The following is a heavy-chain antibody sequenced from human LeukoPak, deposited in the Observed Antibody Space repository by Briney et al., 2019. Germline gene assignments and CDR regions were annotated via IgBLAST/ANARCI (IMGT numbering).Heavy chain of an antibody. CDR2: IKSKTDGGTT. Sequence: GGSLRLSCAASGFTFSNAWMNWVRQAPGKGLEWVGRIKSKTDGGTTDYAAPVKGRFTISGDDSKNTLYLQMNSLKTEDTAVYYCTTGVSIVVVPGFDYWGQGTLVTVSS. J-gene: IGHJ4*02. V-gene: IGHV3-15*07. D-gene: IGHD2-2*01. CDR3: TTGVSIVVVPGFDY. CDR1: GFTFSNAW.